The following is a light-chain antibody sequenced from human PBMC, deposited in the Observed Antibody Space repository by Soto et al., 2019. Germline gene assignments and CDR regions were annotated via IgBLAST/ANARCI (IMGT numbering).Light chain of an antibody. CDR2: GVY. J-gene: IGKJ1*01. Sequence: EIVLTQSPGTLSLSPGERATLSCRASQSVRSSYLAWYQQKLGQAPRLLLYGVYNRATGIPDRFSGSGSGTDFTLTISRRESEDFAVYYCQQYGTSPRTFGQGTKVEIK. CDR3: QQYGTSPRT. CDR1: QSVRSSY. V-gene: IGKV3-20*01.